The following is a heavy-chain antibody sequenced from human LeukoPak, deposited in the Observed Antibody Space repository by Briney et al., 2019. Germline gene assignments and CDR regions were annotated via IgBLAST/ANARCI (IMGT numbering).Heavy chain of an antibody. CDR1: GFTFSNYY. J-gene: IGHJ4*02. Sequence: GGSLRLSCAASGFTFSNYYMSWGRQAPGKGLEWVANIKQDGSQKDYLDSVRGRFTISRDNAKNSLYLQMNSLRAEDTAVYYCARGFTSSGWLFDYWGQGTLVTVSS. CDR2: IKQDGSQK. D-gene: IGHD6-19*01. V-gene: IGHV3-7*01. CDR3: ARGFTSSGWLFDY.